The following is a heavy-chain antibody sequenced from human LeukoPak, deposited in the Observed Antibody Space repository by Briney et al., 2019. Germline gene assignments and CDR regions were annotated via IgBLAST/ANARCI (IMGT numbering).Heavy chain of an antibody. Sequence: SETLSLTCTVSGGSISSDYWIWIRQSAGKGLEWIGRIYTSGSTNYNPSLTSRVTMSVDTSKNQFSLNLTSVTAADTAVYYCARQSNCGGDCYSIWFDPWGQGTLVTVSS. V-gene: IGHV4-4*07. CDR3: ARQSNCGGDCYSIWFDP. CDR2: IYTSGST. D-gene: IGHD2-21*02. CDR1: GGSISSDY. J-gene: IGHJ5*02.